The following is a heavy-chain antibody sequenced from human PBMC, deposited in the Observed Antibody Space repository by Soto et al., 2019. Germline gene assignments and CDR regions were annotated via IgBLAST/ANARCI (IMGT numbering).Heavy chain of an antibody. J-gene: IGHJ6*02. CDR2: ISYDGSNK. D-gene: IGHD7-27*01. CDR3: AKDKVKWANWGSNYYYYGMDV. CDR1: GFTFSSYG. Sequence: GGSLRLSCAASGFTFSSYGMHWVRQAPGKGLEWVAVISYDGSNKYYADSVKGRFTISRDNSKNTLYLQMNSLRAEDTAVYYCAKDKVKWANWGSNYYYYGMDVWGQGTTVTVSS. V-gene: IGHV3-30*18.